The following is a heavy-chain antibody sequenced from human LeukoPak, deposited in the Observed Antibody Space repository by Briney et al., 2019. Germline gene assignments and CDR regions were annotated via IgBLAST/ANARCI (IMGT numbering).Heavy chain of an antibody. J-gene: IGHJ3*02. Sequence: SGTLSLTCAVSGGSISSSNWWSWVRQPPGEGLEWIGEIYHSGSTNYNPSLKSRVTISVDTSKNQFSLKLSSVTAADTAVYYCARTNWGLAQAAFDIWGQGTMVTVSS. D-gene: IGHD7-27*01. CDR2: IYHSGST. CDR3: ARTNWGLAQAAFDI. V-gene: IGHV4-4*02. CDR1: GGSISSSNW.